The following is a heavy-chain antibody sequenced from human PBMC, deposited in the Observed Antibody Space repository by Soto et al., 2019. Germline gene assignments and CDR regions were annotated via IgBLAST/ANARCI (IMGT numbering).Heavy chain of an antibody. Sequence: QMQLVQSGPEVKKPGTSVKVSCKASGFTFTSSAVQWVRQARGQRLEWIGWIVVGSGITNYAQKFQERVTITRDMSTSTAYMELSSLRSEDTAVYYCAAESARNSVDYWGQGTLVTVSS. CDR1: GFTFTSSA. J-gene: IGHJ4*02. CDR3: AAESARNSVDY. V-gene: IGHV1-58*01. D-gene: IGHD4-4*01. CDR2: IVVGSGIT.